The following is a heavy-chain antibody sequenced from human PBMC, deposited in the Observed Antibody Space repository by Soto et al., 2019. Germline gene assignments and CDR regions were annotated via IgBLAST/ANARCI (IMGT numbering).Heavy chain of an antibody. Sequence: PGGSLRLSCAASGFTFSSYSMNWVRQAPGKGLEWVSYISSSSSTIYYADSVKGRFTISRDNAKNSLYLQMNSLRAEDTAVYYCARVDYRFNSGYGYSIYVCGQGTTVIVYS. J-gene: IGHJ6*02. V-gene: IGHV3-48*01. CDR2: ISSSSSTI. D-gene: IGHD5-12*01. CDR3: ARVDYRFNSGYGYSIYV. CDR1: GFTFSSYS.